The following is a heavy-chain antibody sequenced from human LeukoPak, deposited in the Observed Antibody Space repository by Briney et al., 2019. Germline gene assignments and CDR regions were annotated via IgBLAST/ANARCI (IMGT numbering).Heavy chain of an antibody. Sequence: PSETLSLTSTVSGGPIISYYWSWFRRPLGKGLEWFGYIYYSGSTNYNPSLKSRVTISVDTSKTQFSLKLSSVTAADTAVYYCARLVWELPEYYFDYWGQGTLVTVSS. V-gene: IGHV4-59*08. J-gene: IGHJ4*02. CDR2: IYYSGST. CDR3: ARLVWELPEYYFDY. CDR1: GGPIISYY. D-gene: IGHD1-26*01.